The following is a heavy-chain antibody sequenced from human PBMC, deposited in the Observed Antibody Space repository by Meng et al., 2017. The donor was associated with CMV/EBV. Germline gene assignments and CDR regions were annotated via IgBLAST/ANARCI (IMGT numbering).Heavy chain of an antibody. J-gene: IGHJ4*02. CDR2: INPNSGNT. CDR1: GYTFTSYD. V-gene: IGHV1-8*03. Sequence: ASVQVSCEASGYTFTSYDVIWVRQATGQGLEGMGWINPNSGNTGYAQKFQGRVTITRKTSKSTAYMELSSLRSEDTAVYYCARGSRVGIAAAGTATRLYYFDYWGQGTLVTVSS. CDR3: ARGSRVGIAAAGTATRLYYFDY. D-gene: IGHD6-13*01.